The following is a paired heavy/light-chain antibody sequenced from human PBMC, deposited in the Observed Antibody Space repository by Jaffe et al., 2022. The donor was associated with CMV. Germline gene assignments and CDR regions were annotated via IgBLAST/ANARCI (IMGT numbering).Light chain of an antibody. J-gene: IGKJ2*01. CDR2: AAS. CDR1: QGIRSS. Sequence: DIQMTQSPSSVSASVGDRVTLTCRASQGIRSSLVWYQQKPGKAPKLLIYAASTLQTGVPSRFSGSGSGTDFTLTITSLQPEDFATYYCQQASSFPYTFGQGTKLEIK. V-gene: IGKV1-12*01. CDR3: QQASSFPYT.
Heavy chain of an antibody. D-gene: IGHD2-2*01. CDR3: ATLWTTQPMVVLPAATAGAAYYFDY. Sequence: QVQLVQSGAEMKKPGASVKVSCKVSGSTLIESSIHWVRQAPGKGLEWMGGFDPEDGDTVYAQKFQGRLTMTEETSTDTAYMELSSLTSEDTAVYYCATLWTTQPMVVLPAATAGAAYYFDYWGQGILVTVSS. CDR1: GSTLIESS. J-gene: IGHJ4*02. V-gene: IGHV1-24*01. CDR2: FDPEDGDT.